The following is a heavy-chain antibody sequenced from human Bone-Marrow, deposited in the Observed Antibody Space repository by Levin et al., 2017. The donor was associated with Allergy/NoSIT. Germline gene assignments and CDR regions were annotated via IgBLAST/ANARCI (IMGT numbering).Heavy chain of an antibody. Sequence: GGSLRLSCAASGFTFSRYWMHWVRQGPGKGLVWVSRISPDGSSATYADSVKGRFTSSRDNAKNTLYLQMDSLRGEDTAIYYCAALDAYDYYYDMDVWGKGTTVTVSS. CDR3: AALDAYDYYYDMDV. CDR1: GFTFSRYW. CDR2: ISPDGSSA. J-gene: IGHJ6*03. V-gene: IGHV3-74*01.